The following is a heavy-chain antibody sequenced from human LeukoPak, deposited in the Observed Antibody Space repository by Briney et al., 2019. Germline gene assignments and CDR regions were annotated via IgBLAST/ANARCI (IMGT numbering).Heavy chain of an antibody. CDR2: ISSSSSYI. CDR3: AGQHSSSVAFDY. D-gene: IGHD6-13*01. CDR1: GFTFSSYS. V-gene: IGHV3-21*01. J-gene: IGHJ4*02. Sequence: GGSLRLSCAASGFTFSSYSMNWVRQAPGKGLEWVSSISSSSSYIYYADSVKGRFTISRDNAKNSLYLQMNSLRAEDTAVYYCAGQHSSSVAFDYWGQGTLVTVSS.